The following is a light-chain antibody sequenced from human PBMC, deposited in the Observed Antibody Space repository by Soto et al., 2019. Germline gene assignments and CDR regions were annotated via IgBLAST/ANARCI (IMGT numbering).Light chain of an antibody. Sequence: EIVMTQSPATLSVSPGERVTLSCRASESLSTYLAWYQQKPGQAPRLLIYGASTKATGIPARFSGSGSAIDFTLTISSLQSEDFAVYYCQSYNDWPFTFGQGTKLEI. CDR2: GAS. J-gene: IGKJ2*01. CDR3: QSYNDWPFT. CDR1: ESLSTY. V-gene: IGKV3-15*01.